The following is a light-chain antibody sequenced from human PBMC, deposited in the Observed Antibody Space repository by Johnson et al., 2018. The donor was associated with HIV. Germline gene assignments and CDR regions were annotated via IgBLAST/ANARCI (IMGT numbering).Light chain of an antibody. J-gene: IGLJ1*01. CDR2: ENN. CDR1: SSDMGNYA. Sequence: QSVLTQPPSVSAAPGQKVTISCSGSSSDMGNYAVSWYQQLPGTAPKLLIYENNKRPSGIPDRFSGSKSGTSATLGITGLQTGDEADYYCETWDSSLSSVFGTGTKVTVL. CDR3: ETWDSSLSSV. V-gene: IGLV1-51*02.